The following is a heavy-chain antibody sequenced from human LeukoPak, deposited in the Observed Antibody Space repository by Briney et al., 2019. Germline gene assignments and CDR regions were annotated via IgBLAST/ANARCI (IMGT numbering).Heavy chain of an antibody. CDR2: IYPGDSDT. CDR1: GYSFTSYW. D-gene: IGHD6-19*01. J-gene: IGHJ6*02. Sequence: GESLKISCKGSGYSFTSYWIGWVRQMPGKGLEWMGIIYPGDSDTRYSPSFQGQVTISADKSISTAYLQWSSLKASDTAMYYCARHSVRYSSGWYHYYYGMDVWGQGTTVTVSS. V-gene: IGHV5-51*01. CDR3: ARHSVRYSSGWYHYYYGMDV.